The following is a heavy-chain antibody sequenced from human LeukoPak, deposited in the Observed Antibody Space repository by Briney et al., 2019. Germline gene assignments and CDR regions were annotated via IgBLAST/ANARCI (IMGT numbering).Heavy chain of an antibody. V-gene: IGHV3-30*02. CDR1: GFTFSSYG. CDR2: IRDDGSNK. CDR3: AKDRRQLVHYFDY. D-gene: IGHD6-13*01. J-gene: IGHJ4*02. Sequence: GGSLRLSCAASGFTFSSYGMHWVRQAPGKGLEWVAFIRDDGSNKYYADSVKGRFTISRDNSKNTLYLQMNSLRAEDTAVYYCAKDRRQLVHYFDYWGQGTLVTVSS.